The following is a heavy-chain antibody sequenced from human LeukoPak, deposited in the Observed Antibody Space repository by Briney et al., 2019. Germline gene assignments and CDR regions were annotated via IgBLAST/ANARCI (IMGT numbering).Heavy chain of an antibody. J-gene: IGHJ4*02. Sequence: PSETLSLTYTVSGGSISSYYWSWIRQPPGKGLEWIGYIYYSGSTNYNPSLKSRVTISVDTSKNQFSLKLSSVTAADTAVYYCARYHYYDSSGLGYWGQGTLVTVSS. D-gene: IGHD3-22*01. CDR3: ARYHYYDSSGLGY. CDR2: IYYSGST. V-gene: IGHV4-59*12. CDR1: GGSISSYY.